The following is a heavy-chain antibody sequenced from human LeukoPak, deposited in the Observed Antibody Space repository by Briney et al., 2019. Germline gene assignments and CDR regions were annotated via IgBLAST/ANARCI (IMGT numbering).Heavy chain of an antibody. CDR1: NYSISSAYY. V-gene: IGHV4-38-2*02. CDR2: IYHSGGT. J-gene: IGHJ6*03. CDR3: ARTRRLYYYDSSGLGYYYMDV. D-gene: IGHD3-22*01. Sequence: PSETLSLTCTVSNYSISSAYYWGWIRQPPGKGLEWIGTIYHSGGTYYNPSLESRVTISVDTSKNQFSLKLSSVTAADTAVYYCARTRRLYYYDSSGLGYYYMDVWGKGTTVTVSS.